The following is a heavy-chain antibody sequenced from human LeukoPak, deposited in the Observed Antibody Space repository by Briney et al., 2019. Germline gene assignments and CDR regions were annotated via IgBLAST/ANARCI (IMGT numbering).Heavy chain of an antibody. V-gene: IGHV3-21*01. J-gene: IGHJ6*03. CDR2: ISSSSSYI. D-gene: IGHD5-18*01. CDR3: ERSGYCYGYVYYYYYLDD. Sequence: GGSLRLSCAASGFTFSSYSMNWVRQAPGKGLEWVSSISSSSSYIYYADSVKGRFTISRDNAKNSLYLQMNSLRAEDTAVYYCERSGYCYGYVYYYYYLDDWGQGTTVTVSS. CDR1: GFTFSSYS.